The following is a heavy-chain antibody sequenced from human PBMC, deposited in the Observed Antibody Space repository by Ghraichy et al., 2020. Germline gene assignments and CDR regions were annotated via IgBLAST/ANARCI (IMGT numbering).Heavy chain of an antibody. CDR3: ARHERSGDQTFYYMDV. Sequence: SETLSLTCTVSDASISSRTYYWAWIRQPPGKGLEWIRSFYVGETTSYNPSLKSRVTIFVDTSKNQFALRLTSVTAADTAIYYCARHERSGDQTFYYMDVWGKGTTVTVSS. D-gene: IGHD7-27*01. V-gene: IGHV4-39*01. CDR2: FYVGETT. J-gene: IGHJ6*03. CDR1: DASISSRTYY.